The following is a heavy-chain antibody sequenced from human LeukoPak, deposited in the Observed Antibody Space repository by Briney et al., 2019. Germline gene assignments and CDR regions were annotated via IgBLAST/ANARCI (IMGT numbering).Heavy chain of an antibody. D-gene: IGHD5/OR15-5a*01. V-gene: IGHV1-2*02. CDR3: ARGSSSGNSVYDLGAGAFDI. J-gene: IGHJ3*02. CDR1: GYTFIGFY. CDR2: IKPNSGAT. Sequence: ASVKVSCKASGYTFIGFYVHWMRQAPGQGPEWLGWIKPNSGATDYAHKIQGRVTMTRDTSISTAYMELSSLRSDDTAVYYCARGSSSGNSVYDLGAGAFDIWGQGTMVTVSS.